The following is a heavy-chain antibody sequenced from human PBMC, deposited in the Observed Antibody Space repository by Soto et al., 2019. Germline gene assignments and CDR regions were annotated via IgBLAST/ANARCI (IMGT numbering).Heavy chain of an antibody. V-gene: IGHV4-39*01. D-gene: IGHD6-19*01. CDR3: ARNYKGYSSGWYWADWFDP. Sequence: QLQLQESGPGLVKPSETLSLTCTVSGGSISSSSYYWGWIRQPPGKGLEWIGSIYYSGSTYYNPSLKSRVTISVDTSKNQFSLKLSSVTAADTAVYYCARNYKGYSSGWYWADWFDPWGQGTLVTVSS. CDR2: IYYSGST. CDR1: GGSISSSSYY. J-gene: IGHJ5*02.